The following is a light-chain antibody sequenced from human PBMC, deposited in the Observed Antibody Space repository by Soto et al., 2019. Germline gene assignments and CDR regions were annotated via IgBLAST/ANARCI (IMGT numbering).Light chain of an antibody. CDR3: CSYAGSSTYV. CDR2: EGT. CDR1: SSDVGSYNL. J-gene: IGLJ1*01. V-gene: IGLV2-23*01. Sequence: QSALTQPASVSGSPGQSITISCTGTSSDVGSYNLVSWYQQRPGKAPMLMIYEGTKRPSGVSNRFSGSKSGNTASLTISGLQAEDEADYYCCSYAGSSTYVFGTGTKVTVL.